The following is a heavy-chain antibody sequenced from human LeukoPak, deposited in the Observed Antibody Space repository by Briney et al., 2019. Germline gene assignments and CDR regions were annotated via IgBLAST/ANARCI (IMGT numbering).Heavy chain of an antibody. CDR2: ISWNSGSI. J-gene: IGHJ6*02. CDR1: RFTFDDYA. CDR3: AKDQSSGSYKDYYGMDV. V-gene: IGHV3-9*01. D-gene: IGHD1-26*01. Sequence: PGRSLRLSCAASRFTFDDYAMHWVRQAPGKGLEWVSGISWNSGSIGYADSVKGRFTISRDNAKNSLYLQMNSLRAEDAALYYCAKDQSSGSYKDYYGMDVWGQGTTVTVSS.